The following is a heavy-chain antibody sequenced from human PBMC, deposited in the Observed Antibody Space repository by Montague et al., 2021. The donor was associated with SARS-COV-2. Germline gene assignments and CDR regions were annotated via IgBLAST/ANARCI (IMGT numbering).Heavy chain of an antibody. CDR2: IYHSGST. J-gene: IGHJ4*02. V-gene: IGHV4-4*02. Sequence: SETLSPTCAVSGGSISSSNWWSWARQPPGKGLEWIGEIYHSGSTDYNPSLKSRVTISVDKSKNQFSLKLSSVTAADTAVYYCARDATMVSHSYFDYWGQGTLVTVSS. CDR1: GGSISSSNW. D-gene: IGHD4/OR15-4a*01. CDR3: ARDATMVSHSYFDY.